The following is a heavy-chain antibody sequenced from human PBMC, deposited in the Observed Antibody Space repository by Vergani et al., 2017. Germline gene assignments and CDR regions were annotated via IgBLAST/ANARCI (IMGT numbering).Heavy chain of an antibody. Sequence: QLQLQESGPGLVKPSETLSLTCTVSGGSISSGYYWGWIRQPPGKGLEWIGSIYHSGSTYYNPSLKSRVTISVDTSKNQFSLKLSSVTAADTAVYYCAGRSIVVVPAAPPGHFDYWGQGTLVTVSS. D-gene: IGHD2-2*01. J-gene: IGHJ4*02. CDR2: IYHSGST. CDR3: AGRSIVVVPAAPPGHFDY. CDR1: GGSISSGYY. V-gene: IGHV4-38-2*02.